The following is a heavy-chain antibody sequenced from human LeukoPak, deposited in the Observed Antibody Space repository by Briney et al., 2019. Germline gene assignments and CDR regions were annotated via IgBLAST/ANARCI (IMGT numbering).Heavy chain of an antibody. D-gene: IGHD3-10*01. CDR2: IIPIFGTA. J-gene: IGHJ6*03. CDR3: GSAIVWIHYYYMDV. Sequence: SVKVSCKASGGTFSSYAISWGRQAPGHGLEWMGGIIPIFGTANYAQKFQGRVTITTDESTSTAYMALSRLRSEDTAVYYCGSAIVWIHYYYMDVWGKGTTVTVSS. CDR1: GGTFSSYA. V-gene: IGHV1-69*05.